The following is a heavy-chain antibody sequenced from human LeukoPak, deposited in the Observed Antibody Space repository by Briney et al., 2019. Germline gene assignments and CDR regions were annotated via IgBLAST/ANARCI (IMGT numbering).Heavy chain of an antibody. CDR1: GFTFSNVW. J-gene: IGHJ4*02. Sequence: AGGSLRLSCAASGFTFSNVWMSWVRQAPGKGLEWVAGISGDGRNKYYADSVKGRFTISRDNSKKTLYLQVNSLRAEDTALYSCAREDYGNYYFDYWGQGTLVTVSS. D-gene: IGHD4-11*01. CDR3: AREDYGNYYFDY. V-gene: IGHV3-30*03. CDR2: ISGDGRNK.